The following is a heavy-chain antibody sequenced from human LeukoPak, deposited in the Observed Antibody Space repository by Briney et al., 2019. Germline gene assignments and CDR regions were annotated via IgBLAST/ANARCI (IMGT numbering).Heavy chain of an antibody. CDR1: GFTFSSYA. D-gene: IGHD6-19*01. V-gene: IGHV3-23*01. Sequence: GGSLRLSCAASGFTFSSYAMSWVRQAPGKGLEWVSAISGSGGSTYYADSVKGRFTISRDNSKNTLYLQMNGLRAEDTAVYYCAKGSRDSSGWYRDYWGQGTLVTVSS. CDR2: ISGSGGST. J-gene: IGHJ4*02. CDR3: AKGSRDSSGWYRDY.